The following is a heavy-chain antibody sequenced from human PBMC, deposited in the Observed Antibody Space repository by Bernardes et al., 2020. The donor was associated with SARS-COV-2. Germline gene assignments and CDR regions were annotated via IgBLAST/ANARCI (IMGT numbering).Heavy chain of an antibody. Sequence: ASVKVSCKASGYTFTGYYMHWVRQAPGQGLEWMGWINPHRGGTHYAQKFQGRVTMTRDTSISTAYMELSRLRSDDTAVYYCARVREDIVVVPAAMHNYYYYGMDVWGQGTTVTVS. D-gene: IGHD2-2*01. CDR1: GYTFTGYY. CDR2: INPHRGGT. V-gene: IGHV1-2*02. J-gene: IGHJ6*02. CDR3: ARVREDIVVVPAAMHNYYYYGMDV.